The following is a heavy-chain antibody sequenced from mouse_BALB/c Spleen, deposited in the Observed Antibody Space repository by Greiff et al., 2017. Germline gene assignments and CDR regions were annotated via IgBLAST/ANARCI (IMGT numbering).Heavy chain of an antibody. CDR2: IWTGGGS. Sequence: QVQLQQSGPGLVAPSQSLSITCTVSGFSLTSYDISWIRQPPGKGLEWLGVIWTGGGSNYNSAFMSRLSISKDNSKSQVFLKMNSLQTDDTAIYYCVRDDYDYAMDDWGQGTSVTVSS. V-gene: IGHV2-9-2*01. CDR1: GFSLTSYD. D-gene: IGHD2-4*01. CDR3: VRDDYDYAMDD. J-gene: IGHJ4*01.